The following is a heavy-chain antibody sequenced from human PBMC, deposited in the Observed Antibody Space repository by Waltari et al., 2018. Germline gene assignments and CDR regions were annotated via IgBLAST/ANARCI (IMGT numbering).Heavy chain of an antibody. V-gene: IGHV3-23*04. CDR3: AKDVTPDSRYDIDY. CDR1: GFAFRIFA. D-gene: IGHD5-12*01. CDR2: IIGNAERT. Sequence: EVQLVESGGDLVQPGGSLRLSCTASGFAFRIFAMNWVRQAPGKGLEWVSGIIGNAERTDYADAVKGRFTISRDNSKEKLYLQMNSLRVEDTAVYFCAKDVTPDSRYDIDYWGQGTLVTVSS. J-gene: IGHJ4*02.